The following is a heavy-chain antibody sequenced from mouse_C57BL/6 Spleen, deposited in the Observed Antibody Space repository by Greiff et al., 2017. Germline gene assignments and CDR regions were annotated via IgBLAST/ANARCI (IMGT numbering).Heavy chain of an antibody. V-gene: IGHV3-6*01. CDR2: ISYDGSN. J-gene: IGHJ4*01. Sequence: DVHLVESGPGLVKPSQSLSLTCSVTGYSITSGYYWNWIRQFPGNKLEWMGYISYDGSNNYNPSLKNRISITRDTSKNQFFLKLNSVTTEDTATYYCARSNYGSSYNYAMDYWGQGTSVTVSS. CDR3: ARSNYGSSYNYAMDY. CDR1: GYSITSGYY. D-gene: IGHD1-1*01.